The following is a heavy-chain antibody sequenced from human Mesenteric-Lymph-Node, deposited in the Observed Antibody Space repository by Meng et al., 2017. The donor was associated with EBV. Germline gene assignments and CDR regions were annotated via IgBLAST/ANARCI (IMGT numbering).Heavy chain of an antibody. Sequence: QTTWKRLVPYTANPPPPLTLTCTFSGFSLSTIGVGVGWIRQPPGKALEWLALIYWDDDKRYSPSLKSRLTITKDTSKTQVVLTMTNIDPVDTATYYCAHRPSTPMSATFDFWGQGTLVTVSS. J-gene: IGHJ4*02. CDR1: GFSLSTIGVG. V-gene: IGHV2-5*02. CDR3: AHRPSTPMSATFDF. CDR2: IYWDDDK.